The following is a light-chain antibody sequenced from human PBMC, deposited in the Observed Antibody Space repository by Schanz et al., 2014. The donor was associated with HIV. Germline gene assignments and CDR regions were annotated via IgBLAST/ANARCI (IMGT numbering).Light chain of an antibody. J-gene: IGLJ3*02. CDR1: SSDVGGYNY. Sequence: QSALTQPASVSGSPGQSITISCTGTSSDVGGYNYASWYQHHPGKAPKLIIFDVDNRPSGVPVRFSGSKSGTSASLAISGLQSEDEADYYCASWDDSLKGPVFGGGTKLTVL. CDR2: DVD. CDR3: ASWDDSLKGPV. V-gene: IGLV2-14*03.